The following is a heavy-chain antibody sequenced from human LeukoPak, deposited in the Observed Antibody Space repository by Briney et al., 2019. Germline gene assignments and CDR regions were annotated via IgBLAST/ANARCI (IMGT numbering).Heavy chain of an antibody. Sequence: GGSLRLSCAASGVIFSNYDMHWVRQAAGKGLEWVSGIGTAGDTYFPGSVKGRFTISRENAKNSLYLHMNSLSAGDTAMYYCASSPAYSSSWYAIDTWGQGTLVTVSS. CDR2: IGTAGDT. D-gene: IGHD6-13*01. CDR1: GVIFSNYD. J-gene: IGHJ5*02. V-gene: IGHV3-13*01. CDR3: ASSPAYSSSWYAIDT.